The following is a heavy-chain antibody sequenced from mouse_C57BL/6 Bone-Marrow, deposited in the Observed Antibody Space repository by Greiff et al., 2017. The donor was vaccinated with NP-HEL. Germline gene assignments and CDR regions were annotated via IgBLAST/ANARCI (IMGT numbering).Heavy chain of an antibody. Sequence: VKLMESGPGLVAPSQSLSITCTVSGFSLTSYGVHWVRQPPGQGLEWLVVIWSDGSTTYNSAPKSRLSISKDNSKSQVFLKMNSLQTDDTAMYYCARQLRLRNYYAMDYWGQGTSVTVSS. CDR2: IWSDGST. CDR1: GFSLTSYG. V-gene: IGHV2-6-1*01. J-gene: IGHJ4*01. D-gene: IGHD3-2*02. CDR3: ARQLRLRNYYAMDY.